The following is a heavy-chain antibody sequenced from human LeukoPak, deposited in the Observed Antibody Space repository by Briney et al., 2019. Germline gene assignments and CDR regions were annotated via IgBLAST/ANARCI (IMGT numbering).Heavy chain of an antibody. J-gene: IGHJ4*02. CDR2: ISNDGSRK. CDR3: ARDRAWNYFDY. Sequence: SGGFLRLSCAPSGFTFSRHGMHWVRQAPGKGLEWMAIISNDGSRKYYAHSVEGRFTISRDNSKNTLYLQMDSLRAEDTAVYYCARDRAWNYFDYWGQGTLVTVSS. CDR1: GFTFSRHG. V-gene: IGHV3-30*03. D-gene: IGHD3-3*01.